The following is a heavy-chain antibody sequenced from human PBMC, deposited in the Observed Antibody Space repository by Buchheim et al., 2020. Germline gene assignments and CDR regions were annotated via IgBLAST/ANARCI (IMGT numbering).Heavy chain of an antibody. D-gene: IGHD3-10*01. Sequence: QVQLQESGPGLVKPSQTLSLTCTVSGASISSGGYYWSWIRQLPGKGLEWIGYIYHSGSTYFNPSLKSRVTMSVDTSKNQFSLKLSSVTAADTAVYYCARGNAPMGAFDHWGQGT. CDR1: GASISSGGYY. J-gene: IGHJ3*01. CDR2: IYHSGST. V-gene: IGHV4-31*03. CDR3: ARGNAPMGAFDH.